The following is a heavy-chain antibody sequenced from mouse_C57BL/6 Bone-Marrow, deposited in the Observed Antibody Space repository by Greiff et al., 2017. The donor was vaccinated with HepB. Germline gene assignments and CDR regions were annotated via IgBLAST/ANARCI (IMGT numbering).Heavy chain of an antibody. V-gene: IGHV5-17*01. J-gene: IGHJ2*01. Sequence: EVMLVESGGGLVKPGGSLKLSCAASGFTFSDYGMHWVRQAPEKGLEWVAYISSGSSTIYYADTVKGRFTISRDNAKNTLFLQMTSLRSEDTAMYYCARGKTWYGSTYFDYWGQGTTLTVSS. D-gene: IGHD1-1*01. CDR3: ARGKTWYGSTYFDY. CDR2: ISSGSSTI. CDR1: GFTFSDYG.